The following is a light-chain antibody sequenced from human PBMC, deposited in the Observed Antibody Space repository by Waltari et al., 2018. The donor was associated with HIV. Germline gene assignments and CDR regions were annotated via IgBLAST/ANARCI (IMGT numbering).Light chain of an antibody. Sequence: QSALTQPASVSGSPGQSITISCTGTSSDVGGSNYVSWYQQHPGNAPQLMIYDVTKRPSGVSNRFSGSKSGNTASLTISGLQAEDEADYYCCSYAGSSTFAVFGGGTKLTVL. CDR2: DVT. CDR3: CSYAGSSTFAV. V-gene: IGLV2-23*02. J-gene: IGLJ2*01. CDR1: SSDVGGSNY.